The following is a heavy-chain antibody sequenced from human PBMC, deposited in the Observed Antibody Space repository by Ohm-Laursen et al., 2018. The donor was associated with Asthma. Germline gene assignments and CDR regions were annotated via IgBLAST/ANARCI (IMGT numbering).Heavy chain of an antibody. CDR3: ARATDDYGDFNFDY. CDR1: GFTFSSYG. J-gene: IGHJ4*02. CDR2: ISYDGSNK. Sequence: SLRLSCTAAGFTFSSYGMHWVRQAPGKGLEWVAVISYDGSNKYYADSVKGRFTISRDNSKNTLYLQMNSLRAEDTAVYYCARATDDYGDFNFDYWGQGTLVTVSS. V-gene: IGHV3-30*03. D-gene: IGHD4-17*01.